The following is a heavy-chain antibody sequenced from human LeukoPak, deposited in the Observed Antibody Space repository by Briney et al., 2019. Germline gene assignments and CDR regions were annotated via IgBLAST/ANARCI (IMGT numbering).Heavy chain of an antibody. Sequence: SVKVSCKASGGTFSSYAISWVRQAPGQGLEWMGGIIPIFGTANYAQKFQGRITITADKSTSTAYMELSSLRSEDTAVYYCARDYDSSTSWPGFDPWGQGTLVTVSS. CDR2: IIPIFGTA. V-gene: IGHV1-69*06. CDR1: GGTFSSYA. J-gene: IGHJ5*02. CDR3: ARDYDSSTSWPGFDP. D-gene: IGHD2-2*01.